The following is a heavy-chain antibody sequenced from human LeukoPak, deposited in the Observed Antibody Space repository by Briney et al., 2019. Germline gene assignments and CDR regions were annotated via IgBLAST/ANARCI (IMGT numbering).Heavy chain of an antibody. D-gene: IGHD3-10*01. CDR2: IIPIFGTA. Sequence: ASVKVSCKASGGTFSSSAISWVRQAPGQGLEWMGGIIPIFGTANYAQKFQGRVTITTDESTSTAYMELSSLRSEDTAVYYCARPRDYYGSGSYYKGVWFDPWGQGTLVTVSS. CDR1: GGTFSSSA. CDR3: ARPRDYYGSGSYYKGVWFDP. V-gene: IGHV1-69*05. J-gene: IGHJ5*02.